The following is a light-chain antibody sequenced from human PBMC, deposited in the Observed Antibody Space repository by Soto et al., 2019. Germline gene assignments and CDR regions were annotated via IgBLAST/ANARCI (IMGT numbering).Light chain of an antibody. CDR3: QSYDSSLSGWL. CDR1: SSDIGGYNY. Sequence: QSVLTQPPSASGSPGQSVTISCTGTSSDIGGYNYVSWYQQHPGKAPKLMIYDVNKRPSGVPDRFSGSKSGNTASLTVSGLQAEDEADYYCQSYDSSLSGWLFGGGTKLTVL. V-gene: IGLV2-8*01. J-gene: IGLJ3*02. CDR2: DVN.